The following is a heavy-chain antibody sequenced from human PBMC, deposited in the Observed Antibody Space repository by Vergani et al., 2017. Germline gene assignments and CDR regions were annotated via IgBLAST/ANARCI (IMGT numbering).Heavy chain of an antibody. Sequence: QVQLQESGPGLVKPSETLSLTCTVSGGSVSSGSYYWSWIGQPPGKGLEWIGYNYYSGSTNYNPALKSRVTLSVDTSKNQFSLKLSSVTAADTAVYYCAREGVVVDYWGQGTLVTVSS. CDR1: GGSVSSGSYY. CDR3: AREGVVVDY. J-gene: IGHJ4*02. CDR2: NYYSGST. V-gene: IGHV4-61*01. D-gene: IGHD2-15*01.